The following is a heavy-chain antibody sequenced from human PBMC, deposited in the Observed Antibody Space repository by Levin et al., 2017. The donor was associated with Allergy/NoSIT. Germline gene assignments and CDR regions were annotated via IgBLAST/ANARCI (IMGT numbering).Heavy chain of an antibody. CDR3: TRALGLD. CDR2: ISSGSTTI. D-gene: IGHD1-26*01. J-gene: IGHJ4*02. Sequence: QAGGSLRLSCSASGLPFSSYEMNWIRQAPGKGLEWLAHISSGSTTIFYADSVRGRFTISRDNAKNSLYLHMNRLRAEDTAVYYCTRALGLDWGQGTLVTVSS. V-gene: IGHV3-48*03. CDR1: GLPFSSYE.